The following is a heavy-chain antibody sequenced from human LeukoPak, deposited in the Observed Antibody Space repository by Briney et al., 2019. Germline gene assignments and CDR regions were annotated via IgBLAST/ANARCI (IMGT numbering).Heavy chain of an antibody. Sequence: GALRLSCAASGFTVSSNYMSWVRQAPGKGLEWVSVIYSGGSTYYADSVKGRFTISRDKSKNTLYLQMNSLRAEDTAVYYCARGVVHSGSYSNFDYWGQGTLVTVSS. CDR3: ARGVVHSGSYSNFDY. CDR2: IYSGGST. V-gene: IGHV3-53*01. CDR1: GFTVSSNY. D-gene: IGHD1-26*01. J-gene: IGHJ4*02.